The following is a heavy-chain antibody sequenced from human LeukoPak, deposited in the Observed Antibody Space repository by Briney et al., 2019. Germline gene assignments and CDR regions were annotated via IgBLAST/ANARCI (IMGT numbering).Heavy chain of an antibody. J-gene: IGHJ4*02. CDR3: ASAVVPAAIAY. CDR1: GASISSTSYY. V-gene: IGHV4-39*07. Sequence: SETLSLTCSVSGASISSTSYYWGWIRRPPGKGLEWIGSISCSGTTFYSPSLESRVTISADTSKNQFSLKLSSVTAADTAVYYCASAVVPAAIAYWGQGTLVTVSS. D-gene: IGHD2-2*01. CDR2: ISCSGTT.